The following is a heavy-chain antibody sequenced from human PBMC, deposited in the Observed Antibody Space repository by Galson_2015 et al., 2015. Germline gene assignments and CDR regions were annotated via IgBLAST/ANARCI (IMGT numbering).Heavy chain of an antibody. J-gene: IGHJ4*02. CDR3: ARQILDHDFWSGYYPTNFDY. CDR2: ISSTTTYI. Sequence: SLRLSCAASEFTFSSYYMSWVRQAPGKGLEWVSSISSTTTYIYYADSVKGRFTISRDNAKNSLSLQMNSLGAEDTAVYYCARQILDHDFWSGYYPTNFDYWGQGTLVTVSS. V-gene: IGHV3-21*01. D-gene: IGHD3-3*01. CDR1: EFTFSSYY.